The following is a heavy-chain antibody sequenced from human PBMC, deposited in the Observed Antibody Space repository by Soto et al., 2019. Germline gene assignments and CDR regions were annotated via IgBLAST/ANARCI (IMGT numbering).Heavy chain of an antibody. CDR1: GFTFTSSA. D-gene: IGHD6-19*01. V-gene: IGHV1-58*01. Sequence: GASVKVSCKASGFTFTSSAVQWVRQARGQRLEWIGWIVVGSGNTNYAQKFQERVTITRDMSTSTAYMELSSLRSEDTAVYYCAASSGPLYVVAFDIWGQGTMVTVSS. J-gene: IGHJ3*02. CDR3: AASSGPLYVVAFDI. CDR2: IVVGSGNT.